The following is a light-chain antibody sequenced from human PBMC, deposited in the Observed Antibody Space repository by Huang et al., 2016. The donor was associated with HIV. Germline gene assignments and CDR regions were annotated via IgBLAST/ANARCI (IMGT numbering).Light chain of an antibody. CDR2: GAS. J-gene: IGKJ2*01. CDR3: QQYSNMNT. CDR1: QSVSSS. V-gene: IGKV3-15*01. Sequence: EIEMTQSPATLSVSPGERVTLYCRASQSVSSSLAWFQHKPGQDPRLVISGASTRATDIPAMCSGSGSGTEFTLSINILQSEYFAVYYCQQYSNMNTVGQGTRLEMK.